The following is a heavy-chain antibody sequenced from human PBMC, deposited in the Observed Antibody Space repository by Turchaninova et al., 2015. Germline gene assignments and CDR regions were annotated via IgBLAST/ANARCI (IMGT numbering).Heavy chain of an antibody. CDR2: MSVSGDST. CDR1: GLSFSSYA. Sequence: GGGLVQPGGSLRLPCVVSGLSFSSYAMSWVRQAPGKGLEWGSSMSVSGDSTFYADSVKGRVTISRDNSKNMLYVEMNSLRAEDTAGYYCVNVGSCSGGTCYGSGDYWGQGTLVTVSS. D-gene: IGHD3/OR15-3a*01. J-gene: IGHJ4*02. CDR3: VNVGSCSGGTCYGSGDY. V-gene: IGHV3-23*01.